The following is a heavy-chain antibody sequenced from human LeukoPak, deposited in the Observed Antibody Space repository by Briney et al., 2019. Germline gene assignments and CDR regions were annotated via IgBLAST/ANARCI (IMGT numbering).Heavy chain of an antibody. CDR2: IHRAGRT. V-gene: IGHV4-4*02. J-gene: IGHJ4*02. Sequence: SETLSLTCAVSGVSISSSEWWIWVRQPPGQGLEWIGEIHRAGRTRYNPSLKSRVTISMDYSKNQFSLKLTSVTATDTAIYYCGKTDIYFNPIDYWGPGSLVTVSS. D-gene: IGHD3-9*01. CDR1: GVSISSSEW. CDR3: GKTDIYFNPIDY.